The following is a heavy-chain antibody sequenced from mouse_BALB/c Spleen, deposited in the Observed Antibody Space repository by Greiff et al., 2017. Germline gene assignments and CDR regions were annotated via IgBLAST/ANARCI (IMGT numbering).Heavy chain of an antibody. CDR3: ALYDYDGTPFAY. J-gene: IGHJ3*01. Sequence: EVQLQQSGAELVKPGASVKLSCTASGFNIKDTYMHWVKQRPEQGLEWIGRIDPANGNTKYDPKFQGKATITADTSSNTAYLQLSSLTSEDTAVYYCALYDYDGTPFAYWGQGTLVTVSA. V-gene: IGHV14-3*02. CDR1: GFNIKDTY. CDR2: IDPANGNT. D-gene: IGHD2-4*01.